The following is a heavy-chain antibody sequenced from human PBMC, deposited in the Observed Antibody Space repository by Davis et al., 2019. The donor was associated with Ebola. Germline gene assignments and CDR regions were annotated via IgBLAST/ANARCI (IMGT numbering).Heavy chain of an antibody. CDR2: INHSGST. CDR1: GGSISSYY. J-gene: IGHJ5*02. V-gene: IGHV4-34*01. CDR3: ARVPTYYDFWSGYYRANGNWFDP. Sequence: SETLSLTCTVSGGSISSYYWSWIRQPPGKGLEWIGEINHSGSTNYNPSLKSRVTISVDTSKNQFPLKLSSVTAADTAVYYCARVPTYYDFWSGYYRANGNWFDPWGQGTLVTVSS. D-gene: IGHD3-3*01.